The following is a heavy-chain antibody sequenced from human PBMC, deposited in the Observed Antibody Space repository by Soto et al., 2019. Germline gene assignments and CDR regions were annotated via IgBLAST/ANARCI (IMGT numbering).Heavy chain of an antibody. CDR1: GYTFFAYD. CDR3: ARHHGPTTSENWFDP. D-gene: IGHD5-12*01. V-gene: IGHV1-18*01. CDR2: ISTYSGDI. J-gene: IGHJ5*02. Sequence: ASVKVSCKASGYTFFAYDISWVRQAPGQGLEWMGWISTYSGDIKYAQTFQGRVTMTTETSTTTAYLELRSLRSDDTAVYYCARHHGPTTSENWFDPWGQGTLVTVSS.